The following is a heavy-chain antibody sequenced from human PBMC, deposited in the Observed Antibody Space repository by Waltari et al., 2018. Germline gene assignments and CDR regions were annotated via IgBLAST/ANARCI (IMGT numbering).Heavy chain of an antibody. D-gene: IGHD1-1*01. V-gene: IGHV3-74*03. Sequence: EEQLVESGGGLVQPGDSLRLSCAASGFTFSSFWMNWVRQAPGKGPLWVSRISTDASNTTYAESVKGRFTISRDNARNTLYLQMNRLRAEDTAVYFCARVSRRTYRSPVPGRHYYYGMDVWGQGTTVTVS. CDR3: ARVSRRTYRSPVPGRHYYYGMDV. CDR1: GFTFSSFW. J-gene: IGHJ6*02. CDR2: ISTDASNT.